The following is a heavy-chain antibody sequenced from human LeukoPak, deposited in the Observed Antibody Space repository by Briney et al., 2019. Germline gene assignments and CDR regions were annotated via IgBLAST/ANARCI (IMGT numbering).Heavy chain of an antibody. CDR1: GFTFSSNG. CDR2: ILFGGSNQ. CDR3: ARGGWQRLGPYYYDS. V-gene: IGHV3-30*03. D-gene: IGHD6-25*01. Sequence: PGGSLRLSCAASGFTFSSNGMHWVRQAPGKGLEWVAVILFGGSNQSYADSVKGRFTISRDDSKNTLYLQVNSLRPEDTAVYYCARGGWQRLGPYYYDSWGQGTLVTVSS. J-gene: IGHJ4*02.